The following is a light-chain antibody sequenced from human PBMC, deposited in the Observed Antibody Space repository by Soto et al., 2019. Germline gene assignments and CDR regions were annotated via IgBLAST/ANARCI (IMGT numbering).Light chain of an antibody. V-gene: IGKV3-11*01. CDR1: QSVSSY. J-gene: IGKJ4*01. CDR2: DAS. Sequence: EIVLTQSPATLSLSPGERATLSCRASQSVSSYLAWYQQKPGQAPSLLIYDASNRATGIPARFSGSGSGTDFTLTISSLEPEDFAVYYCQQRSNWPLTFGVGTKVEIK. CDR3: QQRSNWPLT.